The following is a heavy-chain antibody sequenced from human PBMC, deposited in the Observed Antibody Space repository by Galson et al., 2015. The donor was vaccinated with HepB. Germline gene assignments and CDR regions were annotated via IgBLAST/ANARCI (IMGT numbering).Heavy chain of an antibody. J-gene: IGHJ6*02. CDR1: GCTFTSYA. V-gene: IGHV1-3*01. Sequence: SVKVSCKASGCTFTSYAMHWVRQAPGQRLEWMGWINAGNGNTKYSQKFQGRVTITRDTSASTAYMELSRLRSEDTAVYYCARDGSVMGDYGMDVSSQGTTVTVSS. D-gene: IGHD1-26*01. CDR2: INAGNGNT. CDR3: ARDGSVMGDYGMDV.